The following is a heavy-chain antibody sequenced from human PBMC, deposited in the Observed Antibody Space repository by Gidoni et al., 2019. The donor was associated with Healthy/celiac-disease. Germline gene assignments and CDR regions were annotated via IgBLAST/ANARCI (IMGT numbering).Heavy chain of an antibody. V-gene: IGHV4-30-4*01. Sequence: QVQLQESGPGLVKPSQTLSLTCTVSGGSISSGDYYWSWLRQPPGKGVEWIGYFYYSGITYYNPSLKSRVTISVDTSKNQFSLKLSSVTAADTAVYYCARDKFYYDSSGYYFDYWGQGTLVTVSS. CDR2: FYYSGIT. CDR3: ARDKFYYDSSGYYFDY. J-gene: IGHJ4*02. CDR1: GGSISSGDYY. D-gene: IGHD3-22*01.